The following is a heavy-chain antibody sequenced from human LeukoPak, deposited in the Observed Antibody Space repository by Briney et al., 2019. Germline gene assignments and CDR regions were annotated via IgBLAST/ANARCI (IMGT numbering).Heavy chain of an antibody. J-gene: IGHJ4*02. V-gene: IGHV1-69*13. Sequence: SVKVSCKASGGTFSRFTISWVRQAPGQGLEWMGGIIPIFGTPKYEQKFQGRVTITADESASTAYLELSSLRSEDTAVYYCAKGGTTIFGVADSYYFDYWGQGTLVTVSS. D-gene: IGHD3-3*01. CDR3: AKGGTTIFGVADSYYFDY. CDR1: GGTFSRFT. CDR2: IIPIFGTP.